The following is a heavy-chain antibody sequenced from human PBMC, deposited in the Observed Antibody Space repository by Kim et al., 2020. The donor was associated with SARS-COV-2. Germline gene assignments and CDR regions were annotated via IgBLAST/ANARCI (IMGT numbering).Heavy chain of an antibody. Sequence: SETLSLTCAVYGGSFSGYYWSWIRQPPGKGLEWIGEINHSGSTNYNPSLKSRVTISVDTSKNQFSLKLSSVTAADTAVYYCARRKAGDYGYWYFDLWGRGTLVTVSS. D-gene: IGHD4-17*01. CDR1: GGSFSGYY. CDR3: ARRKAGDYGYWYFDL. V-gene: IGHV4-34*01. J-gene: IGHJ2*01. CDR2: INHSGST.